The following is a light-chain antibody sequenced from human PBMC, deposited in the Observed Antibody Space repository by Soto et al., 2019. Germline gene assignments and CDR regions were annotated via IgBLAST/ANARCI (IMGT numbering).Light chain of an antibody. CDR3: QSYDSSLSGWV. J-gene: IGLJ2*01. CDR1: SSNIGAGYD. CDR2: GNG. V-gene: IGLV1-40*01. Sequence: QSVLTQPPSVSGAPGQRVTISCTGSSSNIGAGYDVHWYQQLPGTAPKLLIYGNGNRPSGVPDRFSGSMSGTSASLAITGLQAEDEADYYCQSYDSSLSGWVFGGGTKLTVL.